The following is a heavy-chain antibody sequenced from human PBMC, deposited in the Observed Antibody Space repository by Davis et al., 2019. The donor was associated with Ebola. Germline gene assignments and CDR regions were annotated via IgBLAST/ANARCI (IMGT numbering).Heavy chain of an antibody. CDR2: IYYSGVT. CDR3: ARLPPSIAARPVN. CDR1: GASIRSSSYY. Sequence: SETLSLTCTVSGASIRSSSYYWGWIRQPPGKGLEWIGSIYYSGVTYYTPSLKSRVTISVDTSKNQFSLKLSSMTAADTAVYYCARLPPSIAARPVNWGQGTLVTVSS. V-gene: IGHV4-39*01. J-gene: IGHJ4*02. D-gene: IGHD6-6*01.